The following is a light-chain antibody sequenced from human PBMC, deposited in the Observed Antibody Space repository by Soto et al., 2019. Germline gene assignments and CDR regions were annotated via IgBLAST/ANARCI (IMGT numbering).Light chain of an antibody. CDR2: GAS. V-gene: IGKV3D-20*02. CDR3: KQRSNCPPQVS. Sequence: EIVLTQSPGTLSLSPGERATLSCRASQSVSNNYLAWYQQKPGQAPRLLIYGASNRATGIPDRFSGSGSGTDFTLTISRLEPEDFSVYYCKQRSNCPPQVSLGQGTRLEIK. J-gene: IGKJ5*01. CDR1: QSVSNNY.